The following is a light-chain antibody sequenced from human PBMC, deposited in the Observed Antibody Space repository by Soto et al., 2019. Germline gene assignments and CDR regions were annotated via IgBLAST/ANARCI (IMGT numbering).Light chain of an antibody. V-gene: IGLV1-40*01. CDR1: SSNIGAHYN. CDR3: QSYDHSLSVYV. CDR2: GNS. J-gene: IGLJ1*01. Sequence: QSVLTQPPSVSGAPGQRVTISCTGSSSNIGAHYNVHWYQQLPGTAPKLLIYGNSNRPSGVPDRFSGSKSGTSASLAITGLQAEDEADYCSQSYDHSLSVYVFGTGTKVTVL.